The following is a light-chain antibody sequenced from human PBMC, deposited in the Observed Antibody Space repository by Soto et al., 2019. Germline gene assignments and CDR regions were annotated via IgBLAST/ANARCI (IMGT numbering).Light chain of an antibody. Sequence: DIVMSQTPDSLAVSLGERATINCKSSQRVLYRSNNKNYLAWYQQKPGQPPKLLIYWASTRQSGVPDRFSVSGSGTDCTRTISGLQALDVAIYYCEQYYTPPTTFGGGTKVEI. V-gene: IGKV4-1*01. CDR2: WAS. J-gene: IGKJ4*02. CDR3: EQYYTPPTT. CDR1: QRVLYRSNNKNY.